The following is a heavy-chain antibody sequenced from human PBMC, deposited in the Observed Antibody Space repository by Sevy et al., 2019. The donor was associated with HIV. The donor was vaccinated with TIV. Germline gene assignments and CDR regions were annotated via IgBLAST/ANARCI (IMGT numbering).Heavy chain of an antibody. D-gene: IGHD2-2*01. Sequence: SDTLSLTCAVYDGSFSGYYWSWIRQPPGKGLEWIGEINHSGSTNYNPSLKSRVTISGDTSKNQFSLKLSSVTAADTAVYYCARHCSSTSCSHAFDIWGQGTMVTVSS. J-gene: IGHJ3*02. CDR2: INHSGST. CDR1: DGSFSGYY. CDR3: ARHCSSTSCSHAFDI. V-gene: IGHV4-34*01.